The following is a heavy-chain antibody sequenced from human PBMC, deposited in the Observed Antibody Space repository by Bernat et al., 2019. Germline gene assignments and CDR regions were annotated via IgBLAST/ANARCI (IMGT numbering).Heavy chain of an antibody. V-gene: IGHV3-33*01. CDR1: GFTFSNYG. Sequence: QVQLVESGGGVVQPGTSLRLSCVASGFTFSNYGMHWVRQAPGKGLEWVAVIWYDSSNSYYADSVRGRFTISKDNSKNTLFLQMNSLRTEDTGVYYCAREGWSATAAAGTGADYWGQGTLVSVSS. J-gene: IGHJ4*02. CDR3: AREGWSATAAAGTGADY. CDR2: IWYDSSNS. D-gene: IGHD6-25*01.